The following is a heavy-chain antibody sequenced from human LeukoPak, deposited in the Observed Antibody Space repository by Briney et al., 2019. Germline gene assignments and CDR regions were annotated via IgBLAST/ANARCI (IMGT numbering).Heavy chain of an antibody. V-gene: IGHV3-21*01. J-gene: IGHJ4*02. D-gene: IGHD6-13*01. Sequence: GGSLRLSCAASGFTFSSSAMNWVRQAPGKGLEWVSSINIVGSHIYYADSVKGRFTISRDNAKNSLYLQMNSLRAEDTAVYYCARAPYSSPGGTFDYWGQGTLVTVSS. CDR3: ARAPYSSPGGTFDY. CDR2: INIVGSHI. CDR1: GFTFSSSA.